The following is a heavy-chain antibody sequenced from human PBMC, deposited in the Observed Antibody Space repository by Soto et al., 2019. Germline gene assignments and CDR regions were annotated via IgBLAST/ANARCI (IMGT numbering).Heavy chain of an antibody. CDR3: ARGAYYHDSSVLSY. Sequence: EVQRVESGGGLVQPGGSLRLSCAASGFTFSSYSMNWVRQAPGKGLEWVSYISSSSSTIYYADSVKGRFTIYRDTAKNSMHLQNHSLAAEHTSVYYCARGAYYHDSSVLSYWGQGTLVTVSS. V-gene: IGHV3-48*01. CDR1: GFTFSSYS. CDR2: ISSSSSTI. D-gene: IGHD3-22*01. J-gene: IGHJ4*02.